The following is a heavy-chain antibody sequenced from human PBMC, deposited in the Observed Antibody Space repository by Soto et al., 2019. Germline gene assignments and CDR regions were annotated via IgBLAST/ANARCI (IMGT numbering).Heavy chain of an antibody. CDR2: INLDGSST. V-gene: IGHV3-74*01. CDR1: GFSLSHYW. J-gene: IGHJ4*02. D-gene: IGHD7-27*01. Sequence: EVQLVESGGGLIQPGGALRLTCTASGFSLSHYWMHWIRQAPGKGLVWVSRINLDGSSTDYAPSVKGRFTISRDNAKNTLYLHMNSLAADDTAVYYCARGWGFIDYWGRGTLVTVSS. CDR3: ARGWGFIDY.